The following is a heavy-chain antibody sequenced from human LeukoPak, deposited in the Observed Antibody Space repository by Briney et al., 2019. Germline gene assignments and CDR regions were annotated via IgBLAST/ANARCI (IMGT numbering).Heavy chain of an antibody. CDR3: ARDQNYYGSGSYSDY. Sequence: PGGSLRLSCAASGFTFSSFWMSWVRQAPGKGLVWVSRINTDGSTRTYADSVKGRFTISRDNAKNTLYLQMNSLRPEDTAVYYCARDQNYYGSGSYSDYWGQGTLVTVSS. J-gene: IGHJ4*02. CDR1: GFTFSSFW. CDR2: INTDGSTR. D-gene: IGHD3-10*01. V-gene: IGHV3-74*01.